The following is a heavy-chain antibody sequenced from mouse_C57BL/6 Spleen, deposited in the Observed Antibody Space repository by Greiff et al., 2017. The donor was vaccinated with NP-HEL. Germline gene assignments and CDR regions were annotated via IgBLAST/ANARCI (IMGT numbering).Heavy chain of an antibody. V-gene: IGHV1-26*01. D-gene: IGHD1-1*01. Sequence: EVQLQQSGPELVKPGASVKISCKASGYTFTDYYMNWVKQSHGKSLEWIGDINPNNGGTSYNQKFKGKATLTVDKSSSTAYMELRSLTSEDSAVYYCARSGITTVVAEMDYWGQGTSVTVSS. J-gene: IGHJ4*01. CDR1: GYTFTDYY. CDR2: INPNNGGT. CDR3: ARSGITTVVAEMDY.